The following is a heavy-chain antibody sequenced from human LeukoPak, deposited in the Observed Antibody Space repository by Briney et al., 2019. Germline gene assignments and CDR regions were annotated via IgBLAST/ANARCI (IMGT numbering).Heavy chain of an antibody. CDR2: ISSTGAGT. J-gene: IGHJ4*02. D-gene: IGHD2-8*01. CDR3: AKGGMYAFDY. Sequence: PGGSLRLSCAASGFTFDSYAMSWVRQAPGKGLEWVSAISSTGAGTYYADSVKGRFTISRDNSKNTLYLQMNGLRAEDTAVYYCAKGGMYAFDYWGQGTLVTVSS. CDR1: GFTFDSYA. V-gene: IGHV3-23*01.